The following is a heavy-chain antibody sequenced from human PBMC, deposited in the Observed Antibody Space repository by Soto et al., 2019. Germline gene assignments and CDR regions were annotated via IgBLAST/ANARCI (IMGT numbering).Heavy chain of an antibody. CDR1: WVTLRGHS. J-gene: IGHJ6*02. CDR2: ITPIFDIT. D-gene: IGHD3-22*01. V-gene: IGHV1-69*01. Sequence: GGPVQVSCKASWVTLRGHSFRLGGQGPGSRLLWMGGITPIFDITNYAQKFQGRVTITADESTSTAYMELSSLGSDDTAVYYCARPDEGGYSSNHHYYYALDVWGQGTTVTVSS. CDR3: ARPDEGGYSSNHHYYYALDV.